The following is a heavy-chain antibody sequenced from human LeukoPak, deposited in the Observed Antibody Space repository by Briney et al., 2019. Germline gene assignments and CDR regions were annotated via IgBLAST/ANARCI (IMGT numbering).Heavy chain of an antibody. V-gene: IGHV3-21*01. Sequence: PGRSLRLSCVASGFTFSIYTMSWVRQAPGKGLEWVSSITSSSSSIYSADSVKGRLTISRDNAKNSLYLEMSSLRDEDTAVYYCARDLAWGAYWGQGTLVTVSS. CDR1: GFTFSIYT. J-gene: IGHJ4*02. D-gene: IGHD4/OR15-4a*01. CDR2: ITSSSSSI. CDR3: ARDLAWGAY.